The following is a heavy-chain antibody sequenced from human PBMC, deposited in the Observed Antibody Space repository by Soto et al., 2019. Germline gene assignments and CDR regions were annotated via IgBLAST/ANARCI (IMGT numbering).Heavy chain of an antibody. D-gene: IGHD2-21*02. Sequence: QVQLVESGGGVVQPGRSLRLSCAASGFTFSSYGMHWVRQAPGKGLEWVAVISYDGSNKYYADSVKGRFTISRDNSKNTLYLQMNSLRAEDTAVYYCAKDLDGGNSLGDYWGQGTLVTVSS. V-gene: IGHV3-30*18. CDR2: ISYDGSNK. CDR1: GFTFSSYG. CDR3: AKDLDGGNSLGDY. J-gene: IGHJ4*02.